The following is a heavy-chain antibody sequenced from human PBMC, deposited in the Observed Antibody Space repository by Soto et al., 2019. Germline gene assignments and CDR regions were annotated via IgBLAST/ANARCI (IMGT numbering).Heavy chain of an antibody. V-gene: IGHV3-23*01. CDR3: ARTEEGRRWPKLELGNFDY. D-gene: IGHD1-7*01. J-gene: IGHJ4*02. CDR1: GFTFSSYA. Sequence: GGSLRLSCAASGFTFSSYAMSWVRQAPGKGLEWVSSISGGGGTTYSADSVKGRFTISRDNSKNTLFLQMNSLRAEDTAIYYCARTEEGRRWPKLELGNFDYWGQGTLVTVSS. CDR2: ISGGGGTT.